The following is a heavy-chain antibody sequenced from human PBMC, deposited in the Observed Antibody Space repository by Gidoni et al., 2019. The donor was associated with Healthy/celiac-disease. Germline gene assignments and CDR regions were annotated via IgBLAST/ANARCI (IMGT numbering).Heavy chain of an antibody. J-gene: IGHJ6*03. Sequence: EVQLVQAGAEVKKPGESLKSSCQGSGYSLTSYWMCWVRQMPGQGLEWRGIIYPGDSDTRYSPSFQGQVTISADKAISTAYLQWSSLKASDTAMYYCARHWGPTRYCSSTSCYKWSSYYYYMDVWGKGTTVTVSS. CDR1: GYSLTSYW. CDR3: ARHWGPTRYCSSTSCYKWSSYYYYMDV. CDR2: IYPGDSDT. D-gene: IGHD2-2*02. V-gene: IGHV5-51*01.